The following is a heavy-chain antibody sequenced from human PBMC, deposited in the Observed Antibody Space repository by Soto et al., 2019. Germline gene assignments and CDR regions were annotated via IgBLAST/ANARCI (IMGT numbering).Heavy chain of an antibody. Sequence: SXTLSLTCTVSGGSISSGGYYWSWIRQQPGKGLEWIGYIYYSGSTYYNPSLKSRVTISVDTSKNQFSLKLSSVTAADTAVYYCAHTPASSGYYFDWFDPWGQGTLVTVSS. V-gene: IGHV4-31*03. J-gene: IGHJ5*02. D-gene: IGHD3-22*01. CDR2: IYYSGST. CDR3: AHTPASSGYYFDWFDP. CDR1: GGSISSGGYY.